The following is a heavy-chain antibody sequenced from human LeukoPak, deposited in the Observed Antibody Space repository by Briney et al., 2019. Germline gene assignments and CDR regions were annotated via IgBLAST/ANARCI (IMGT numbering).Heavy chain of an antibody. CDR3: ARDGSNWSNDYYHGVDV. CDR2: VYYSGSA. CDR1: GDSVATYY. J-gene: IGHJ6*02. Sequence: PTETLCLTCTVSGDSVATYYWSWIRQPPGKGLEWLGYVYYSGSATYNPSLKSRVTISVDTSKNQFSLRLSSVTAADTAVYYCARDGSNWSNDYYHGVDVWGQGTTVTVSS. V-gene: IGHV4-59*02. D-gene: IGHD4-11*01.